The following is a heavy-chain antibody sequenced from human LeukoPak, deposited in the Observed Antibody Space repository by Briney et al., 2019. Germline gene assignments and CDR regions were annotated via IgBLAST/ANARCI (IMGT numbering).Heavy chain of an antibody. CDR1: GGTFSSYA. Sequence: SVKVSCKASGGTFSSYAISWVRQAPGQGLEWMGRIIPIFGTANYARKFQGRVTITTDESTSTAYMELSSLRSEDTAVYYCASEYCGGDCYPHGFDYWGQGTLVTVSS. V-gene: IGHV1-69*05. CDR3: ASEYCGGDCYPHGFDY. CDR2: IIPIFGTA. J-gene: IGHJ4*02. D-gene: IGHD2-21*02.